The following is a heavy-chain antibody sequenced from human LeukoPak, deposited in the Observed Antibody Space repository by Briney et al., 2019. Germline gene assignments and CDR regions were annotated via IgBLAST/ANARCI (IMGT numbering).Heavy chain of an antibody. D-gene: IGHD3-22*01. CDR3: AREGNNYDSSGYGAFDI. Sequence: ASVKVSCKASGYTFTSYGISWVRQAPGQGLEWMGWISAYNGNTNYAQKPQGRVTMTTDTSTSTAYMELRSLRSDDTAVYYCAREGNNYDSSGYGAFDIWGQGTMVTVSS. J-gene: IGHJ3*02. V-gene: IGHV1-18*01. CDR1: GYTFTSYG. CDR2: ISAYNGNT.